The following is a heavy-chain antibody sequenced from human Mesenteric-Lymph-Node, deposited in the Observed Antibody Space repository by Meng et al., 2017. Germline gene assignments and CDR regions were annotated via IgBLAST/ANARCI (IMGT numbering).Heavy chain of an antibody. Sequence: GGSLRLSCAASGFIFSGYWMSWVRQAPGKGLEWVANIKQDGSEKYYVDSVKGRFTISRDNAKNSLYLQMNSLRAEDTAVYYCARVRNDAFDIWGQGTMVTVSS. V-gene: IGHV3-7*03. D-gene: IGHD4/OR15-4a*01. CDR3: ARVRNDAFDI. J-gene: IGHJ3*02. CDR2: IKQDGSEK. CDR1: GFIFSGYW.